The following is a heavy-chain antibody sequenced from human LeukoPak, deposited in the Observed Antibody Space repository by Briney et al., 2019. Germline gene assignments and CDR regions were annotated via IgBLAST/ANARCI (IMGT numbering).Heavy chain of an antibody. J-gene: IGHJ4*02. CDR3: ARTYYYGSGSYWILDY. D-gene: IGHD3-10*01. Sequence: RASVQVSCKASGGTFSSYAISWVRQAPGQGLEWMGGIIPIFGTANYAQKFQGRVTITADESTSTAYMELSSLRSEDTAVYYCARTYYYGSGSYWILDYWGQGTLVTVSS. CDR2: IIPIFGTA. V-gene: IGHV1-69*13. CDR1: GGTFSSYA.